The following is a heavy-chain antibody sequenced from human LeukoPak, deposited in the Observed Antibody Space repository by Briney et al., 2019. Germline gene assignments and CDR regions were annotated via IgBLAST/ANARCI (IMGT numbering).Heavy chain of an antibody. D-gene: IGHD1-26*01. CDR2: INPTGGST. Sequence: ASVKVSCKASGYTFTSYYMHWVRQAPGQGLEWMGLINPTGGSTGYAQKFQGRVTMTRDMSTSTGYVELSSLRSEDTAIYYCARDNSVGDNAWWFDPWGQGTLVTVSS. J-gene: IGHJ5*02. CDR1: GYTFTSYY. CDR3: ARDNSVGDNAWWFDP. V-gene: IGHV1-46*01.